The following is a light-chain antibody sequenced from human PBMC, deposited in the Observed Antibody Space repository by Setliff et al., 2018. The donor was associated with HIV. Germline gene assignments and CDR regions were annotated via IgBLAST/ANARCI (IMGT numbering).Light chain of an antibody. CDR3: ETFDSSPRAPV. CDR2: EDN. Sequence: QSVLTQPPSVSAAPGQKVTISCFGSSSNIGNNYVSWYQQVPGTAPKLLIFEDNKRPSGIPDRFSVSKSGTSTTLGITGLQTGDEADYYCETFDSSPRAPVFGGGTK. V-gene: IGLV1-51*02. CDR1: SSNIGNNY. J-gene: IGLJ3*02.